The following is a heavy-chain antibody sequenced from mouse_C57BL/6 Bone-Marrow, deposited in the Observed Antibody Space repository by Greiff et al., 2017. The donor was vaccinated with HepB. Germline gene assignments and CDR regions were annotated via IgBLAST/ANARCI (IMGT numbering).Heavy chain of an antibody. D-gene: IGHD1-1*01. CDR1: GFTFSSYG. J-gene: IGHJ3*01. CDR3: ARPIYYYGSRWLAY. CDR2: ISSGGSYT. V-gene: IGHV5-6*01. Sequence: EVNVVESGGDLVKPGGSLKLSCAASGFTFSSYGMSWVRQTPDKRLEWVATISSGGSYTYYPDSVKGRFTIARDNAKNTLYLQMSSLKSEDTAMYYCARPIYYYGSRWLAYWGQGTLVTVSA.